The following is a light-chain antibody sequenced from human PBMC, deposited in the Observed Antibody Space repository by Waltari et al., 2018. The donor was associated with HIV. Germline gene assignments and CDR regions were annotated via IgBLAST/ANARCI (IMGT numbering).Light chain of an antibody. V-gene: IGLV3-19*01. Sequence: SSELTQDPAVSVALCQTVRITCQGDSLRSYYASWYQQKPGQAPVLVIYDKNNRPSGSPDRFSGASSGNTASLTITGAQAEDEADYYCNSRDSSDNHRRVFGGGTKLTVL. CDR2: DKN. CDR1: SLRSYY. CDR3: NSRDSSDNHRRV. J-gene: IGLJ3*02.